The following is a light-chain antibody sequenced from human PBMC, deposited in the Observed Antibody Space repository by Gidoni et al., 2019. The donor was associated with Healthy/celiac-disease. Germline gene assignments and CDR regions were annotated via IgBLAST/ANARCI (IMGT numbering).Light chain of an antibody. CDR2: AAS. J-gene: IGKJ5*01. CDR3: QQSESNPIT. Sequence: DIQMTQSPSSLSASVRDIVTITFRSSQSISSYLNWYQQKPGKAPKLLIYAASSLQSGVPSRLSGRGSGTDFTLTISRLQPEDFATYLCQQSESNPITFGPGTRLEIK. CDR1: QSISSY. V-gene: IGKV1-39*01.